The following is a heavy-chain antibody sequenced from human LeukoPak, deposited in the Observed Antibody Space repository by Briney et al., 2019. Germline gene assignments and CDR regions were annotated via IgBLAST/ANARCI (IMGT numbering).Heavy chain of an antibody. V-gene: IGHV3-30*02. J-gene: IGHJ3*02. CDR1: GFTFSSYG. Sequence: PGGSLRLSCAASGFTFSSYGMHWVRQAPGKGLEWVAFIRYDGSNKYYADSVKGRFTISRDNSKNTLYLQMNSLKAEDTAVYYCAKDESPVVVIAYDALDIWGQGTMVTVSS. CDR3: AKDESPVVVIAYDALDI. D-gene: IGHD2-21*01. CDR2: IRYDGSNK.